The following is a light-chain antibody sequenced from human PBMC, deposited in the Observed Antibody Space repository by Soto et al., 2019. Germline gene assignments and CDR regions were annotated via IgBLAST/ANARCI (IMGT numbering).Light chain of an antibody. CDR2: GAS. J-gene: IGKJ5*01. CDR3: QQYGTSPT. V-gene: IGKV3-20*01. CDR1: QSLITRY. Sequence: EIVLTQSPGTLSLFPGERASLSCRGSQSLITRYLAWYQQKPGQAPGLLIYGASSRATGIPDRFSGSGSGTDFTLTISRLEPEDFAVYSCQQYGTSPTFGQGTRLEIK.